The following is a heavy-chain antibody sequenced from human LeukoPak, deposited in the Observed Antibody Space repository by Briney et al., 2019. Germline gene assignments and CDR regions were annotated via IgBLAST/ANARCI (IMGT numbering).Heavy chain of an antibody. D-gene: IGHD6-13*01. CDR1: GFTFDDYA. CDR3: AKDQGIAAAGSFDY. Sequence: GGSLRLSCAASGFTFDDYAMHWVRQAPGKGLEWVSGISWNSGSIGYADSVKGRFTISRDNAKNSLYLQMNSLRAEDIALYYCAKDQGIAAAGSFDYWGQGTLVTVSS. J-gene: IGHJ4*02. CDR2: ISWNSGSI. V-gene: IGHV3-9*03.